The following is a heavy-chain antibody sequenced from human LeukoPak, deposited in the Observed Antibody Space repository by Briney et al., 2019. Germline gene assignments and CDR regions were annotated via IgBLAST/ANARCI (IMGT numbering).Heavy chain of an antibody. CDR2: INPSNGDT. CDR3: FDY. CDR1: GYIFTAYD. J-gene: IGHJ4*02. Sequence: ASVKVSCKTSGYIFTAYDIHWVRQAPGQGLEWMGWINPSNGDTVVAQKFQDRVTMTRDTSISTAYMDPSSLRSDDSAVYPYFDYWGQGTLFIVSS. V-gene: IGHV1-2*02.